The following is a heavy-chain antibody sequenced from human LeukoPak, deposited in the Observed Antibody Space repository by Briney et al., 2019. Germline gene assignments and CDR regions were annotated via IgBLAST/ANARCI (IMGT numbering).Heavy chain of an antibody. D-gene: IGHD5-24*01. CDR1: GVSISSSNNF. CDR3: ARHEEEDGYNAKTFGY. V-gene: IGHV4-39*01. Sequence: PSETLSLTYTVSGVSISSSNNFWGWIRQPPGKGLEWIGSVHYSGTTYYIPSLKSRVTISVDTSKNQFSLKLSSVTAADTAVYYCARHEEEDGYNAKTFGYWGQGTLVTVSS. J-gene: IGHJ4*02. CDR2: VHYSGTT.